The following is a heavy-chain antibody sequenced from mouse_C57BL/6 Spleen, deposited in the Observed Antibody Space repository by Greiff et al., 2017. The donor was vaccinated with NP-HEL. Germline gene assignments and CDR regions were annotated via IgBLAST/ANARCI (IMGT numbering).Heavy chain of an antibody. J-gene: IGHJ1*03. CDR2: IYPGAGDT. D-gene: IGHD2-4*01. CDR1: GYAFSSSW. CDR3: ATDYGGYCCFAD. Sequence: QVQLQQSGPELVKPGASVKISCKASGYAFSSSWMNWVKQRPGQGLEWIGRIYPGAGDTNYNGKFKGKAILTADKSSSTAYMQLSSLTSEDSAVYCSATDYGGYCCFADWGKGTRVTVSS. V-gene: IGHV1-82*01.